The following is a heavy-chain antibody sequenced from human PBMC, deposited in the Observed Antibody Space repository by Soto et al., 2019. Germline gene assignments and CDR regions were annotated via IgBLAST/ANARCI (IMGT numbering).Heavy chain of an antibody. Sequence: QITLKESGPTQVNPTQTLTLTCTASGLSFGTSGVGVGWIRQPPGEALEWLALIYWNADRRYSPSLKSSLTITNDASKNQVVLTMTNVDPVDTATYYCASMTTVATASFDIWGQGTMVTVSS. CDR1: GLSFGTSGVG. V-gene: IGHV2-5*01. CDR3: ASMTTVATASFDI. CDR2: IYWNADR. D-gene: IGHD4-17*01. J-gene: IGHJ3*02.